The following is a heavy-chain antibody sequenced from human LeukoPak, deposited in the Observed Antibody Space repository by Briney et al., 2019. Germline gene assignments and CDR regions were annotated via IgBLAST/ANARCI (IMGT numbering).Heavy chain of an antibody. V-gene: IGHV1-2*02. Sequence: ASVKVSCKASGYTFSGYYIHWVRQAPGQGLEWMGWINPHSGGTKCAQKFQGRVTMARDTSINTAYMELSSLRSDDTAVYYCARDHLGATHYFGFWGQGTLVTVSS. CDR1: GYTFSGYY. CDR3: ARDHLGATHYFGF. CDR2: INPHSGGT. D-gene: IGHD1-26*01. J-gene: IGHJ4*02.